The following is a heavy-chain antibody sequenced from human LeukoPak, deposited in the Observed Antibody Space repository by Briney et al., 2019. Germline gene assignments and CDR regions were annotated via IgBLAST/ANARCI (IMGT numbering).Heavy chain of an antibody. J-gene: IGHJ6*02. CDR1: GGSVSSGSYY. V-gene: IGHV4-61*01. CDR3: ARDEFDSSGWTYYYYGMDV. Sequence: SETLSLTCTVSGGSVSSGSYYWSWIRQPPGTGLEWIGYIYYSGSTNYNPSLKSRVTISVDTSKNQFSLKLSSVTAADTAVYCCARDEFDSSGWTYYYYGMDVWGQGTTVTVSS. CDR2: IYYSGST. D-gene: IGHD6-19*01.